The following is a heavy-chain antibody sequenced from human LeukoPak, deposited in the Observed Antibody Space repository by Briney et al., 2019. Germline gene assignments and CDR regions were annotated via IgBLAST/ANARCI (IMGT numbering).Heavy chain of an antibody. Sequence: ASVKVSCKASGYTFTGYYMHWVRQAPAQGLEWMGWINPNSGGTNYAQKFQGRVTMTRDTSISTAYMELSRLRSDDTAVYYCARGVTMIVVVPPDYWGQGTLVTVSS. D-gene: IGHD3-22*01. CDR3: ARGVTMIVVVPPDY. J-gene: IGHJ4*02. V-gene: IGHV1-2*02. CDR1: GYTFTGYY. CDR2: INPNSGGT.